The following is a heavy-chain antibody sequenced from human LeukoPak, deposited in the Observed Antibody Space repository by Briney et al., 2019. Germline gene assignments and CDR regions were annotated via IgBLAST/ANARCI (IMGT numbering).Heavy chain of an antibody. J-gene: IGHJ3*02. CDR1: GYTFTSYD. D-gene: IGHD3-10*01. V-gene: IGHV1-8*03. CDR2: MNPNSGNT. CDR3: ARGLHYPFDAFDI. Sequence: ASVKVSCKASGYTFTSYDINWVRQATGQGLEWMGWMNPNSGNTGCAQKFQGRVTITRNTSISTAYMELSSLRSEDTAVYYCARGLHYPFDAFDIWGQGTMVTVSS.